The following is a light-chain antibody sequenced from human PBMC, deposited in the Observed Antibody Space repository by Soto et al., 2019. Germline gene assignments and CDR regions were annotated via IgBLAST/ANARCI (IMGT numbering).Light chain of an antibody. CDR2: DVT. Sequence: QSVLTQPRSVSGSPGQSVTISCTGTSSDVGGYNSVSWYQQHPGKAPALMIYDVTKRPSGVPDRFSGSKSGNTASLTISGLQAEDEAAYYCCSYAGSYSYVLGTGTKVTVL. CDR3: CSYAGSYSYV. CDR1: SSDVGGYNS. V-gene: IGLV2-11*01. J-gene: IGLJ1*01.